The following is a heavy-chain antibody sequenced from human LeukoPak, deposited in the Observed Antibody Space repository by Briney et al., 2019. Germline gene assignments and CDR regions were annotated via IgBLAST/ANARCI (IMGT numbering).Heavy chain of an antibody. Sequence: SETLSLTCAVYGGSFSDYYWTWIRQPPAKGLEWIGEINHSGSPNNNPSLKSRVSISFDTSKNQFSLKLTSVTAADTAVYYCARYNGSGSYYNPFFGYWGQGTLVTVSS. CDR3: ARYNGSGSYYNPFFGY. D-gene: IGHD3-10*01. J-gene: IGHJ4*02. CDR1: GGSFSDYY. CDR2: INHSGSP. V-gene: IGHV4-34*01.